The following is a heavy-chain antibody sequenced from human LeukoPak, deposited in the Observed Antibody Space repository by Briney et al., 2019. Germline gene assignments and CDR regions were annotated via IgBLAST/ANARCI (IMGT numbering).Heavy chain of an antibody. Sequence: SVKVSCKASGGTFSSYAISWVRQAPGQGLERMGGIIPIFGTANYAQKFQGRVTITADESTSTAYMELSSLRSEDTAVYYCAIRRSLEMATLVIGWGQGTLVTVSS. CDR3: AIRRSLEMATLVIG. CDR1: GGTFSSYA. D-gene: IGHD5-24*01. V-gene: IGHV1-69*13. CDR2: IIPIFGTA. J-gene: IGHJ4*02.